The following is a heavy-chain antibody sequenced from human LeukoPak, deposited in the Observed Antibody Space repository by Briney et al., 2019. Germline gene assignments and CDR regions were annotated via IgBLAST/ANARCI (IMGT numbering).Heavy chain of an antibody. CDR3: ARDVIDGRGYSFGYDY. CDR2: ISAGNGKT. D-gene: IGHD5-18*01. J-gene: IGHJ4*02. Sequence: ASVKVSCKASGYTSTNYAVHWVRLAPGQGLEWMGWISAGNGKTKYSQKLRGRVTITRDTSASTAYMELSSLRSEDTAVYYCARDVIDGRGYSFGYDYWGQGTLVTVSS. CDR1: GYTSTNYA. V-gene: IGHV1-3*01.